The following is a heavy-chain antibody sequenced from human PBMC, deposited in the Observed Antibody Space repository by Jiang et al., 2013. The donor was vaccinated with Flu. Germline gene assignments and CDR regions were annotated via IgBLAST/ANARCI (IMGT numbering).Heavy chain of an antibody. V-gene: IGHV1-8*02. CDR1: GNTFTSSD. CDR2: VSPNSGFT. Sequence: VQLVESGAEVKEPGASMKVSCKASGNTFTSSDFNWVRQAAGHGLEWMGSVSPNSGFTTYAQKFQGRVTMTRNTYTNTAYMELTSLRYDDTAVYYCARTISCGGACYYLDDWGQGTLVTVSS. CDR3: ARTISCGGACYYLDD. J-gene: IGHJ4*02. D-gene: IGHD2-21*02.